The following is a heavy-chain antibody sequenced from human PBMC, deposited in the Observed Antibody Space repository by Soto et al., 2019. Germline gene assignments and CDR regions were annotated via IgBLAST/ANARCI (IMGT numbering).Heavy chain of an antibody. CDR2: IIPVFGTA. CDR1: GYTFANFY. CDR3: ARGDATKIVVTTYYAMDV. Sequence: SVKVSCKTGGYTFANFYLHWVRQAPGQGLEWMGGIIPVFGTANYAQKFQGRVTITADESTNIVYMDVTSLRSEDTAVYYCARGDATKIVVTTYYAMDVWGQGTTVTVSS. D-gene: IGHD4-17*01. J-gene: IGHJ6*02. V-gene: IGHV1-69*13.